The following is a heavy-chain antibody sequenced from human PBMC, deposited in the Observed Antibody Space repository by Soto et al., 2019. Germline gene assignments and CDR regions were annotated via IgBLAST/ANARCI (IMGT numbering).Heavy chain of an antibody. CDR1: GYIFTGYY. CDR3: ARDDGGATPFDY. J-gene: IGHJ4*02. V-gene: IGHV1-18*04. D-gene: IGHD1-26*01. Sequence: VASVKVSCKASGYIFTGYYIQWVRQAPGQGLEWMGWISAYNGNTNYAQKLQGRVTMTTDTSTSTAYMELRSLRSDDTAVYYCARDDGGATPFDYWGQGTLVTVSS. CDR2: ISAYNGNT.